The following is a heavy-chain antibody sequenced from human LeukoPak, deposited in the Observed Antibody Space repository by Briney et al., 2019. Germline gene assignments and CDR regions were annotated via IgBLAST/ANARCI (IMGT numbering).Heavy chain of an antibody. V-gene: IGHV3-23*01. D-gene: IGHD4-17*01. CDR1: GITLSNYA. CDR3: ASRRETTYQL. Sequence: PGGFLRLSCAASGITLSNYAMSWVRQAPGKGLEWVSVISGSGGTTSYADSVKGRFTISRDNSKNTLYLQMNTLRAEDTAVYYCASRRETTYQLGGQGTLVTVSS. J-gene: IGHJ4*02. CDR2: ISGSGGTT.